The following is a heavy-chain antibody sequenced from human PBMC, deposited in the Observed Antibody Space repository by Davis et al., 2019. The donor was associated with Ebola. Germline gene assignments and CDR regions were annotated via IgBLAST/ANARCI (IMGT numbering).Heavy chain of an antibody. CDR3: ARDRTGGRPTSMDV. Sequence: SVKVSCKASGGTFSSYAISWVRQAPGQGLEWMGGIIPIFGTANYAQKFQGRVTITADESTSTAYMELSSLRSEDTAVYYCARDRTGGRPTSMDVWGQGTTVTVSS. V-gene: IGHV1-69*13. CDR2: IIPIFGTA. D-gene: IGHD1-14*01. CDR1: GGTFSSYA. J-gene: IGHJ6*02.